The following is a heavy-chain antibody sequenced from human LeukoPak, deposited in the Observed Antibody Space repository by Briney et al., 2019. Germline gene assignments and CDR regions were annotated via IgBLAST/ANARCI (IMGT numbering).Heavy chain of an antibody. D-gene: IGHD2-2*01. Sequence: SETLSLTCTVSGGSISSYYWSWIRQPAGKGLEWIGRIYTSGSTNYNPSLKSRVTISVDRSKNQFSLKLSSVTAADTAVYYCARGWDIVVVPAAVDAFDIWGQGTMVTVSS. CDR2: IYTSGST. J-gene: IGHJ3*02. CDR3: ARGWDIVVVPAAVDAFDI. V-gene: IGHV4-4*07. CDR1: GGSISSYY.